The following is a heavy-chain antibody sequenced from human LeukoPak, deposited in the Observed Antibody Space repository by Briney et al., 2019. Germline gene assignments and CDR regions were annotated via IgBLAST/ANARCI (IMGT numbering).Heavy chain of an antibody. CDR3: ARSYDFWSGYYSFDY. V-gene: IGHV4-61*02. J-gene: IGHJ4*02. CDR2: IYTSGST. CDR1: GGSISSGSYY. Sequence: SETLSLTCTVSGGSISSGSYYWSWIRQPAGKGLERIGRIYTSGSTNYNPPLKSRVTISVDTSKNQFSLKLSSVTAADTAVYYCARSYDFWSGYYSFDYWGQGTLVTVSS. D-gene: IGHD3-3*01.